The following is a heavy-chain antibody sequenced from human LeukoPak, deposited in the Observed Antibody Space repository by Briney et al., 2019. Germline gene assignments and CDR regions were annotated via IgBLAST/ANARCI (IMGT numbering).Heavy chain of an antibody. D-gene: IGHD6-19*01. J-gene: IGHJ3*02. CDR2: INHSGST. CDR1: GGSFSGYY. CDR3: ARDAPRIAVAGTGDAFDI. V-gene: IGHV4-34*01. Sequence: SETLSLTCAVYGGSFSGYYWSWIRQPPGKGLEWIGEINHSGSTNYNPSLKSRVTISVDTSKNQFSLKLSSVTAADTAVYYCARDAPRIAVAGTGDAFDIWGQGTMVTVSS.